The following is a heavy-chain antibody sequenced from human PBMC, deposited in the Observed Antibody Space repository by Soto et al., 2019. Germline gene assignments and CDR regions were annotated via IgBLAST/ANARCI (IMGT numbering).Heavy chain of an antibody. J-gene: IGHJ6*03. CDR1: GGSFSGYY. CDR3: AREAVSWKVVGGYYYYYYMDV. Sequence: SETLSLTCAVYGGSFSGYYWSWIRQPPGKGLEWIGEINHSGSTNYNPSLKSRVTISVDTSKNQFSLKLSSVTAADTAVYYCAREAVSWKVVGGYYYYYYMDVWGKGTTVTVSS. V-gene: IGHV4-34*01. CDR2: INHSGST. D-gene: IGHD6-13*01.